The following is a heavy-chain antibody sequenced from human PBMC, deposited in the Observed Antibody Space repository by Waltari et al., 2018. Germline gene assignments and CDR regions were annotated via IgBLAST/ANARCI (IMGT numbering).Heavy chain of an antibody. J-gene: IGHJ4*02. Sequence: QVQLQESGPGLVKPSETLSLTCRVSGGSISGSVYYWGWLRQPPGKGLEYIGSIYYDGTAFYNPSLKTPVTISVDTSYNQFSLKMKSVTAADTTMYFCVRDRGLRTFFDHWGQGTLVTVSS. CDR1: GGSISGSVYY. D-gene: IGHD4-17*01. CDR3: VRDRGLRTFFDH. CDR2: IYYDGTA. V-gene: IGHV4-39*07.